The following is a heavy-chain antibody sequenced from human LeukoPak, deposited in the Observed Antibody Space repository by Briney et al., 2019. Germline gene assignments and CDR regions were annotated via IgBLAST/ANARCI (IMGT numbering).Heavy chain of an antibody. Sequence: GGSLRLSCAASGFTFSSYEMNWVRQAPGKGLEWVSYISSSGSTIYYADSVKGRFTISRDNAKNSLYLQMNSLRAEDTAVYYCARSYSSSWQKYFDYWGQGTLVTVSS. CDR1: GFTFSSYE. CDR3: ARSYSSSWQKYFDY. J-gene: IGHJ4*02. V-gene: IGHV3-48*03. D-gene: IGHD6-13*01. CDR2: ISSSGSTI.